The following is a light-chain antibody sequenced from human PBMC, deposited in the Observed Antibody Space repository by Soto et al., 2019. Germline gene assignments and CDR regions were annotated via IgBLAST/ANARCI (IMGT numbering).Light chain of an antibody. Sequence: DIQMTQSPSSLSASVGDRVTITCRASQSISSYLNWYQQKPGKAPKLLIYAASSLQSGVPSRFSXSGSGTDFTLTISSLQPEDFATYYCQQSYSTPPLYTFGQGTKLEIK. CDR1: QSISSY. CDR3: QQSYSTPPLYT. V-gene: IGKV1-39*01. CDR2: AAS. J-gene: IGKJ2*01.